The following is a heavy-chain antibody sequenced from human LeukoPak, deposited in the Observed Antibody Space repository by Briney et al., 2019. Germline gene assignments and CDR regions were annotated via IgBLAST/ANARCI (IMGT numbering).Heavy chain of an antibody. D-gene: IGHD3-22*01. CDR1: GYTFTGYY. V-gene: IGHV1-2*02. CDR2: INPNSGGT. Sequence: ASVKVSCKTSGYTFTGYYLHWVRQAPGQGVEWMGWINPNSGGTNYAQKFQGRVTMTRDTSITTAYMEMSRLRSDDTAVYYCARDDIGDSSLPWGQGTLVTVSS. J-gene: IGHJ5*02. CDR3: ARDDIGDSSLP.